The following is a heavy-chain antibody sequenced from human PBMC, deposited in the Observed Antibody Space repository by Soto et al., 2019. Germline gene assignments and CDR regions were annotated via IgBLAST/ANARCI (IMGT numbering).Heavy chain of an antibody. Sequence: QVQLQESGPGLVKPSQTLSLTCSVSGGSFSSDSFLWSWVRQFPGKGLEWIGYINYSGTTYYNPSLRSRITMSVDKSKSQFSLNLSSVTAADTAGYYCARDHKWDGMDVCGQGTTGTVSS. D-gene: IGHD1-26*01. V-gene: IGHV4-31*03. CDR2: INYSGTT. J-gene: IGHJ6*02. CDR3: ARDHKWDGMDV. CDR1: GGSFSSDSFL.